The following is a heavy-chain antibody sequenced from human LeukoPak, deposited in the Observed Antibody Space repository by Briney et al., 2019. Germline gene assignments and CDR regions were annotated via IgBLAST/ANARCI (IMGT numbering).Heavy chain of an antibody. Sequence: GGSLRLSCAASGFTFSSYGMHWVHQAPGKGLEWVAFIRYDGSNKYYADSVKGRFTISRDNSKNTLYLQMNSLRAEDTAVYYCAKRHGDAWMTTGNWFDPWGQGTLVTVSS. J-gene: IGHJ5*02. CDR2: IRYDGSNK. CDR3: AKRHGDAWMTTGNWFDP. D-gene: IGHD3-10*01. CDR1: GFTFSSYG. V-gene: IGHV3-30*02.